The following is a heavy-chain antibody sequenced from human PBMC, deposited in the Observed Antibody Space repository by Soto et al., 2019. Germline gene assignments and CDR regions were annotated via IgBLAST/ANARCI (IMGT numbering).Heavy chain of an antibody. D-gene: IGHD2-15*01. CDR1: GYTFTSYD. CDR3: ARGPAAQPYYSCGMDV. Sequence: QVQLVQSGAEVKKPGASVKVSCKASGYTFTSYDINWVRQATGQGLEWMGWMNPNSGNTGYAQKLQGRVTMTRNTSISTAYMELSSLRSEDTAVYYCARGPAAQPYYSCGMDVWGQGTTVTVSS. V-gene: IGHV1-8*01. CDR2: MNPNSGNT. J-gene: IGHJ6*02.